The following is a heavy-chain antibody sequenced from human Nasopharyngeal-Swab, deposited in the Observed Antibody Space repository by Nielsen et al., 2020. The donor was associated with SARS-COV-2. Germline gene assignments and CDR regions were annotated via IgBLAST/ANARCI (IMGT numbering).Heavy chain of an antibody. Sequence: ASVKVSCKASGYTFTSYAMNWVRQAPGQGLVWMGWINTNTGNPTYAQGFTGRFVFSLDTSVSTTYLQISGLKAEDTAVYHCVRVLHYGAWDYWGQGTLVTVSS. CDR2: INTNTGNP. V-gene: IGHV7-4-1*02. CDR3: VRVLHYGAWDY. J-gene: IGHJ4*02. D-gene: IGHD4/OR15-4a*01. CDR1: GYTFTSYA.